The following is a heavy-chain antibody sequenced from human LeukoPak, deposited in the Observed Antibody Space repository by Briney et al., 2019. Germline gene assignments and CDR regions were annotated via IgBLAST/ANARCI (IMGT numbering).Heavy chain of an antibody. Sequence: ASVKVSCKASGYTFTNYDINWVRQATGQGLEWMGWMNPNSGNTGYAQKFQGRVTMTRNTSISTAYMELNSLRSEDTAVYYCARSRTMVRGVINPDYWGQGTLVTVSS. CDR2: MNPNSGNT. D-gene: IGHD3-10*01. CDR1: GYTFTNYD. V-gene: IGHV1-8*01. CDR3: ARSRTMVRGVINPDY. J-gene: IGHJ4*02.